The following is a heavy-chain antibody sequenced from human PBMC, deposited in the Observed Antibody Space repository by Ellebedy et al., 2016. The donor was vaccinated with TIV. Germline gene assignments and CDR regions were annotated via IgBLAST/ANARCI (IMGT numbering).Heavy chain of an antibody. CDR2: IVGGGA. Sequence: PGGSLRLSCAASGFTFSPYAMSWARQAPGKGLAWVPGIVGGGAERYADSVKGRFTISRDNSKNTVDMQMTSLRVEDTAVYFCAKDRTPGDGYWVFDDWGQGTLVTVSS. CDR3: AKDRTPGDGYWVFDD. D-gene: IGHD5-18*01. CDR1: GFTFSPYA. J-gene: IGHJ4*02. V-gene: IGHV3-23*01.